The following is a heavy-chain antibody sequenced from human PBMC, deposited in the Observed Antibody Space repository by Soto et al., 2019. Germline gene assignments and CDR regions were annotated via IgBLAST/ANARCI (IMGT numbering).Heavy chain of an antibody. D-gene: IGHD1-1*01. J-gene: IGHJ3*02. Sequence: QVQLVQSGAEVKKPGASVKVSCKASGYTFTSYDINWVRQATGQGLEWMGWMSPNSVNTGYAQKFQGRVTMTRNTSISTAYMELSSLRSEDTAVYYCASTERSIRVADAFDIWGQGTMVTVSS. CDR3: ASTERSIRVADAFDI. CDR1: GYTFTSYD. CDR2: MSPNSVNT. V-gene: IGHV1-8*01.